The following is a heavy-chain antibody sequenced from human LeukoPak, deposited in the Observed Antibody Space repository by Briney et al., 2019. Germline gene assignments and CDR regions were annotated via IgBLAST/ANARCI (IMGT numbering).Heavy chain of an antibody. D-gene: IGHD3-16*01. CDR3: AKGGKVSYGIGLDYYYGMDV. J-gene: IGHJ6*02. CDR2: IYHSGST. Sequence: SETLSLTCTVSGGSISSSSYYWGWIRQPPGKGLEWIGEIYHSGSTNYNPSLESRVTISVDKSKNQFSLKLSSVTAADTAVYYCAKGGKVSYGIGLDYYYGMDVWGQGTTVTVSS. V-gene: IGHV4-39*07. CDR1: GGSISSSSYY.